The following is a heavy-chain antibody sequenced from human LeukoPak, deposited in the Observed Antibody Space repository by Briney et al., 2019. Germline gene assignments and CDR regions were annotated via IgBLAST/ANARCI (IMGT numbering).Heavy chain of an antibody. J-gene: IGHJ5*02. Sequence: ASVKVSCKASGYIFTGYYIHWLRQAPGQGLEWMGWINPASGVTNYAQKFQGRVTMTRDTSISTAHMELSRLRPDDTAVYYCARALFLGYCGPDPWGQGTLVTVSS. D-gene: IGHD2-15*01. CDR3: ARALFLGYCGPDP. CDR1: GYIFTGYY. V-gene: IGHV1-2*02. CDR2: INPASGVT.